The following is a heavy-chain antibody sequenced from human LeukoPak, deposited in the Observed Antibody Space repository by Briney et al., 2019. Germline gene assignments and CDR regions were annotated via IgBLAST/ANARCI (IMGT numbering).Heavy chain of an antibody. CDR3: ARDSVLAVENEQWLVPIDY. J-gene: IGHJ4*02. CDR1: GFTFSSYS. V-gene: IGHV3-21*01. D-gene: IGHD6-19*01. Sequence: PGGSLRLSCAASGFTFSSYSMNWVRQAPGKGLEWVSSISSSSSYIYYADSVKGRFAISRDNAKNSLYLQMNSLRAEDTAVYYCARDSVLAVENEQWLVPIDYWGQGTLVTVSS. CDR2: ISSSSSYI.